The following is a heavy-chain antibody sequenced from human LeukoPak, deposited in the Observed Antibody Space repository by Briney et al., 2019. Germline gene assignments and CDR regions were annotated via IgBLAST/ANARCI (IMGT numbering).Heavy chain of an antibody. CDR1: GFTLSSYQ. CDR2: ISSSGDSI. Sequence: PGGSLRLSCAASGFTLSSYQMNWVRQAPGKGLEWVSYISSSGDSIYYADSVKVRFTISRAKAKNSLHLQMNSLRAEDTAVYYSATFSDSWGPGNLVTVSS. CDR3: ATFSDS. V-gene: IGHV3-48*03. J-gene: IGHJ4*02.